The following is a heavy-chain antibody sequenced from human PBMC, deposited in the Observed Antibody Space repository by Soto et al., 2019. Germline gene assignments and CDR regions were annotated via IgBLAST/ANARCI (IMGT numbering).Heavy chain of an antibody. CDR2: FDPEDGET. D-gene: IGHD4-17*01. CDR3: ATDDRGLCDY. CDR1: GYTQTELS. V-gene: IGHV1-24*01. Sequence: ASVKVSCEVSGYTQTELSMQWVRQATGKGLEWMGGFDPEDGETIYAQKFQGRVTMTEDTSTDTAYMEPSSLRSEDTAVYYCATDDRGLCDYWGQGTLVTVSS. J-gene: IGHJ4*02.